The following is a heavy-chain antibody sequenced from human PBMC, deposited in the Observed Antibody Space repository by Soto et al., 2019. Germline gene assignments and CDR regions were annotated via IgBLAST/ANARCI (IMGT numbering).Heavy chain of an antibody. J-gene: IGHJ4*02. D-gene: IGHD5-12*01. V-gene: IGHV4-31*03. CDR1: GGSISSGGYY. CDR2: IYYSGST. CDR3: ARYIVATTYYFDY. Sequence: QVQLQESGPGLVKPSQTLSLTCTVSGGSISSGGYYWSWIRQHPGKGLEWIGYIYYSGSTYYNPSLKSRITISVDTSKTQFSMKLSSVAAADTAVYYCARYIVATTYYFDYWGQGTLVTVSS.